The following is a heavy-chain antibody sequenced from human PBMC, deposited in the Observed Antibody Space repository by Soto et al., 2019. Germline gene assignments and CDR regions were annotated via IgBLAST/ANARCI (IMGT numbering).Heavy chain of an antibody. CDR2: IYYSGTT. D-gene: IGHD1-26*01. CDR1: GASISSGGYY. J-gene: IGHJ4*02. V-gene: IGHV4-31*03. Sequence: PSETLSLTCSVSGASISSGGYYWNWIRQHPGKGLEWIGYIYYSGTTYYNPSLKSRVTISVDTSKNQFSLKLSSVTAADTAVYYCARREIQGPIDYWGQGTLVTVSS. CDR3: ARREIQGPIDY.